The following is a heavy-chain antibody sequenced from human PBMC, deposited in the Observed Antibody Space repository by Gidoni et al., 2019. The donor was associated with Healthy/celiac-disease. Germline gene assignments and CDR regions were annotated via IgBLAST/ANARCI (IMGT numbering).Heavy chain of an antibody. CDR1: GGSISSSNW. D-gene: IGHD3-22*01. V-gene: IGHV4-4*02. J-gene: IGHJ4*02. CDR3: ARDKSYYDSSGKFYFDY. CDR2: IYHSGST. Sequence: QVQLQESGPGLVKPSGTLSLTCAVSGGSISSSNWWSWVRQPPGKGLEWIGEIYHSGSTNYNPSLKSRVTISVDKSKNQFSLKLSSVTAADTAVYYCARDKSYYDSSGKFYFDYWGQGTLVTVSS.